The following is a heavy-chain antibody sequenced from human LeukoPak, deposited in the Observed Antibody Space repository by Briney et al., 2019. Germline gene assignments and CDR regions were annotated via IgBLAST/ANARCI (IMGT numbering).Heavy chain of an antibody. CDR2: IYHSGST. D-gene: IGHD6-19*01. CDR1: GYSISSGYY. CDR3: ARAAGSGLIDN. J-gene: IGHJ4*02. Sequence: SETLSLTCTVSGYSISSGYYWGWIRQPPGKGLEWIGSIYHSGSTYYNPSLKSRVTISVDTSKNQFSLNLNSVTAADTALYFCARAAGSGLIDNWGQGILVIVSS. V-gene: IGHV4-38-2*02.